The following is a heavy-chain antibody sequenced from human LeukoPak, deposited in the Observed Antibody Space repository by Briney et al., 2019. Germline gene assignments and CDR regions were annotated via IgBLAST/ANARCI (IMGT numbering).Heavy chain of an antibody. CDR2: INPNSGGT. J-gene: IGHJ6*03. CDR1: GGTFSSYA. D-gene: IGHD3-3*01. V-gene: IGHV1-2*02. Sequence: GASVTVSCKASGGTFSSYAISWVRQSPGQGIEWMGWINPNSGGTNYAQKFQGGVTMTRDTSISTAYMELSRLRSDDTAVYYCARGNDFWSGYPRYYMDVWGKGTTVTVSS. CDR3: ARGNDFWSGYPRYYMDV.